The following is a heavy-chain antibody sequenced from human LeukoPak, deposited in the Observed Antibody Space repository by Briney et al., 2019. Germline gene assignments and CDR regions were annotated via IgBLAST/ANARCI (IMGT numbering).Heavy chain of an antibody. J-gene: IGHJ4*02. Sequence: GGSLRLSCAASGFTFSSYSMKWVRQAPGKGLEWVSSISSSSSYIYYADSVKGRFTISRDNAKNSLYLKMNSLRAEDMAVYYCASGTDYDFWSGYPPSFDYWGQGTLVTVSS. V-gene: IGHV3-21*01. CDR1: GFTFSSYS. CDR2: ISSSSSYI. D-gene: IGHD3-3*01. CDR3: ASGTDYDFWSGYPPSFDY.